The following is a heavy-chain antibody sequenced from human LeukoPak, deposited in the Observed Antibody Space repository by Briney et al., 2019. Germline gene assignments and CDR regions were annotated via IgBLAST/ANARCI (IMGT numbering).Heavy chain of an antibody. CDR2: MNPNSGGT. CDR1: GYTFTSYD. Sequence: GASVKVSCKASGYTFTSYDINWVRQATGQGLEWMGWMNPNSGGTNYAQKFQGRVTMTRDTSISTAYMELSGLRSDDTAVYYCAGCSSTSCYDGAFDYWGQGTLVTVSS. D-gene: IGHD2-2*01. J-gene: IGHJ4*02. V-gene: IGHV1-2*02. CDR3: AGCSSTSCYDGAFDY.